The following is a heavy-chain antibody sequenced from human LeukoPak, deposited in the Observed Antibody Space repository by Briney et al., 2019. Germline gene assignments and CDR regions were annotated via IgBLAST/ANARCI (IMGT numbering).Heavy chain of an antibody. Sequence: SVKVSCKASGGTFSSYAISWVRQAPGQGLEWMGGIIPIFGTANYAQKFQGRVTITTDESTSTAYMELRSLRSDDTAVYYCARDEQYSSSHIDYWGQGTLVTVSS. D-gene: IGHD6-13*01. CDR2: IIPIFGTA. J-gene: IGHJ4*02. CDR1: GGTFSSYA. CDR3: ARDEQYSSSHIDY. V-gene: IGHV1-69*05.